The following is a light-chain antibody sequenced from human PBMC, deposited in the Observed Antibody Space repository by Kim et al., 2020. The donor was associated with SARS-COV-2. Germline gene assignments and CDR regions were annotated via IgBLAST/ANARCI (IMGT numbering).Light chain of an antibody. J-gene: IGKJ4*01. V-gene: IGKV3-15*01. Sequence: EIVMTQSPATLSVSPGERATLSCRASQSVSSNLAWYQQKPGQAPRLLIYGASTRATGIPARFSGSGSGTEFTLTISSLQSEDFAVYYCQQYNNWPPERLTFGGGTKV. CDR1: QSVSSN. CDR2: GAS. CDR3: QQYNNWPPERLT.